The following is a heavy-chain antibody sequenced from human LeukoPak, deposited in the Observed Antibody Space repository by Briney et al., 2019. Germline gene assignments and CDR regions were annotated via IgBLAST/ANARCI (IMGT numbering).Heavy chain of an antibody. J-gene: IGHJ5*01. V-gene: IGHV3-30*03. CDR1: GFTLRHYA. D-gene: IGHD3-3*01. Sequence: GGSLRLSCAGPGFTLRHYAMHWLRQAPGKGLGWLAVMSYDGHNKSYSDSVEGRFTISRDDSKNTLYLHLNSLRSEDTGTYYCARTISVFGILPDNWLDSWGQGIPVTVSS. CDR2: MSYDGHNK. CDR3: ARTISVFGILPDNWLDS.